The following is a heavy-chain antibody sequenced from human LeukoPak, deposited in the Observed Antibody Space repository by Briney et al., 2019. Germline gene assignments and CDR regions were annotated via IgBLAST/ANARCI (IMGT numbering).Heavy chain of an antibody. J-gene: IGHJ4*02. CDR1: GFTFSDYY. Sequence: KAGGSLRLSCAASGFTFSDYYMIWIRQAPGKGLEYISYISSSSTDIKYADSVKGRFTISRENAKNSVYLQMNSLRAEDTAVYYCARTARGLDYWGQGTLVTVSS. CDR2: ISSSSTDI. D-gene: IGHD2-21*02. CDR3: ARTARGLDY. V-gene: IGHV3-11*03.